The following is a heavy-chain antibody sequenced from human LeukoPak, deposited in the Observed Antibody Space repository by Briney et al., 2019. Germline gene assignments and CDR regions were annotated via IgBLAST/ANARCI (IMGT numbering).Heavy chain of an antibody. V-gene: IGHV4-39*07. D-gene: IGHD3-22*01. CDR1: GGSISSSSYY. CDR3: ARRIDSKDAFDI. Sequence: SETLSLTCTVSGGSISSSSYYWGWIRQPPGKGLEWIGEIYHSGSTKYNPSLKSRVTISVDKSKNQFSLNLSSVTAADTAVYYCARRIDSKDAFDIWGQGTMVTVSS. CDR2: IYHSGST. J-gene: IGHJ3*02.